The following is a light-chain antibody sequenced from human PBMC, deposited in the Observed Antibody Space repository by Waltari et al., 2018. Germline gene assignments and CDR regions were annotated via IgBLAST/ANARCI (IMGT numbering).Light chain of an antibody. CDR2: AAS. J-gene: IGKJ1*01. Sequence: ELVLTQSPGTLSLSPGEGATLSCRASQSVNNNSLAGYQQKPGQAPRLLIYAASSRATGIPDRFSGSGSGTDFTLTINRLEPEDFAVYHCQQYGSSPETFGQGTKVEIK. V-gene: IGKV3-20*01. CDR3: QQYGSSPET. CDR1: QSVNNNS.